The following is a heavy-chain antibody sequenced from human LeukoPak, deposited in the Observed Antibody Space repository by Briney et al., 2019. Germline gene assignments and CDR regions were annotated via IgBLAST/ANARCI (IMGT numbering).Heavy chain of an antibody. V-gene: IGHV4-38-2*02. CDR1: GYSISSGYY. J-gene: IGHJ4*02. CDR3: ARRIVANKYYFDY. CDR2: IYHSGST. D-gene: IGHD5-12*01. Sequence: SETLSLTCTVSGYSISSGYYWGWIRQPPGKGLEWIGSIYHSGSTNYNPSLKSRVTISVDTSKNQFSLKLSSVTAADTAVYYCARRIVANKYYFDYWGQGTLVTVSS.